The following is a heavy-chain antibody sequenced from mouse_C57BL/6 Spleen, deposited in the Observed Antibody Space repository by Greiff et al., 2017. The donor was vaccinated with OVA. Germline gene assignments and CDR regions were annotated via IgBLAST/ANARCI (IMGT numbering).Heavy chain of an antibody. V-gene: IGHV1-82*01. CDR3: ARSAMDY. J-gene: IGHJ4*01. CDR2: SYPGDGDT. CDR1: GYAFSSSW. Sequence: QVQLKESGPELVKPGASVKISCKASGYAFSSSWMNWVKQRPGKGLEWIGRSYPGDGDTNYNGKFKGKATLTADKSSSTAYMQLSSLTSEDSAVYFCARSAMDYWGQGTSVTVSS.